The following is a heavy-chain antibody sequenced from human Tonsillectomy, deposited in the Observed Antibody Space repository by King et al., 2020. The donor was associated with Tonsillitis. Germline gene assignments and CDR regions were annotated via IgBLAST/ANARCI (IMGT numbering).Heavy chain of an antibody. D-gene: IGHD3-22*01. J-gene: IGHJ2*01. CDR3: AKCPTKFCDSSDYWFGNWYFDL. V-gene: IGHV3-30*18. CDR2: ISYDGSNK. CDR1: GFTFSSYG. Sequence: VQLVESGGGVVQPGRSLRLSCAASGFTFSSYGMHWVRQAPGKGLEWVAVISYDGSNKYYADSVKGRFTISRDNSKNTLYLRMNSLRAEDTAVYYCAKCPTKFCDSSDYWFGNWYFDLWGRGTLVTVSS.